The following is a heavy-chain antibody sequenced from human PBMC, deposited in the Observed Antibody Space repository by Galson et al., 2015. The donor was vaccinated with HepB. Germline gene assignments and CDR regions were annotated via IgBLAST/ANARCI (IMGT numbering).Heavy chain of an antibody. D-gene: IGHD3-3*01. CDR3: ARRADFWSGYFGYYYHYMDV. V-gene: IGHV3-7*01. J-gene: IGHJ6*03. Sequence: SLRLSCAVSGFPFSNFWMTWVHQAPGKGLEWVANIKQDGNEKYYVDSVKGRFTISRDNAKNSLYLQINSLRVEDTAVYYCARRADFWSGYFGYYYHYMDVWGKGTTVTVSS. CDR1: GFPFSNFW. CDR2: IKQDGNEK.